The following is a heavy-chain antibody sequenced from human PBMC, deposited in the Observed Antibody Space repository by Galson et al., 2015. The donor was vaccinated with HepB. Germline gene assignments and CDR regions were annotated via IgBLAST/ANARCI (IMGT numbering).Heavy chain of an antibody. Sequence: QSGAEVKNPGESLKISCQGSGYTFSNFWIGWVRQMPGKGLEWMGIIYPGDSKTKYSPSFQGQVTISVDKSISTAYLQWRSLKASGPAIYYWARTFGSGIDDWLYLQRCGQGTLVTVSS. CDR2: IYPGDSKT. V-gene: IGHV5-51*03. CDR1: GYTFSNFW. D-gene: IGHD3-10*01. J-gene: IGHJ1*01. CDR3: ARTFGSGIDDWLYLQR.